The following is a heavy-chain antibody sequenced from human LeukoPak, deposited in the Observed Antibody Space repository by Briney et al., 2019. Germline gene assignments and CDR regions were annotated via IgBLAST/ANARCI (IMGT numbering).Heavy chain of an antibody. Sequence: GGSLRLSCAASGFTFSSYDMHWVRQAPGKGLEWVAVISCDGSNKYYADSVKGRFTISRDNSKNTLYLQMNSLRAEDTAVYYCAKAYYGSGSYYTSHFDHWGQGTLVTVS. CDR2: ISCDGSNK. CDR1: GFTFSSYD. CDR3: AKAYYGSGSYYTSHFDH. V-gene: IGHV3-30*18. J-gene: IGHJ4*02. D-gene: IGHD3-10*01.